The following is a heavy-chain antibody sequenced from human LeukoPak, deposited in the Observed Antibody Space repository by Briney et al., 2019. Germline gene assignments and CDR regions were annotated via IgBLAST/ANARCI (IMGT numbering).Heavy chain of an antibody. CDR2: ISGSGGST. J-gene: IGHJ4*02. CDR3: AKGDNDILVVGAGYFDS. Sequence: GGTLRLSCGASRFTFSNYGMSWVRQAPGKGLEWVSGISGSGGSTYYADSVKGRFTISRDNSKNTLYLQMNSLRAEDTAVYYCAKGDNDILVVGAGYFDSWGQGTLVTVSP. D-gene: IGHD2-15*01. V-gene: IGHV3-23*01. CDR1: RFTFSNYG.